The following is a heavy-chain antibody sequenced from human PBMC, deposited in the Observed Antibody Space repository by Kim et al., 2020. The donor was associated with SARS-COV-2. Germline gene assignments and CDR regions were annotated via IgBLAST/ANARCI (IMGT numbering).Heavy chain of an antibody. D-gene: IGHD1-26*01. J-gene: IGHJ4*02. V-gene: IGHV1-3*01. Sequence: KYSQQFQGRVTIPRDTSPSTAYMELSSLRSEDTAVYYCASDSGSYYVLDYWGQGTLVTLSS. CDR3: ASDSGSYYVLDY.